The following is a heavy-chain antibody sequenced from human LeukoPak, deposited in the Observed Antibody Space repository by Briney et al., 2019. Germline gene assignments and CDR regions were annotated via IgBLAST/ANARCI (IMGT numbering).Heavy chain of an antibody. Sequence: GGSLRLSCTASGLTFSSTGMHWVRQAPGKGLEWVSYIRYDGNNKYYGDSVKGRLTVSRDNSKNTLYLQMNSLRAEDTAVYYCASGSGSYRTPYYYMDVWGTGTTVTVSS. J-gene: IGHJ6*03. CDR3: ASGSGSYRTPYYYMDV. D-gene: IGHD3-10*01. CDR2: IRYDGNNK. CDR1: GLTFSSTG. V-gene: IGHV3-30*02.